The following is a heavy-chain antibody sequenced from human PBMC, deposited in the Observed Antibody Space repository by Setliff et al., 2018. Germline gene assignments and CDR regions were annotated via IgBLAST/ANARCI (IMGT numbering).Heavy chain of an antibody. CDR1: GVSVSGYF. V-gene: IGHV4-59*02. D-gene: IGHD1-1*01. CDR3: ARDGAGHTESWKGHFGY. CDR2: IAYSGST. J-gene: IGHJ4*02. Sequence: SETLSLTCTVSGVSVSGYFWNWIRQPPGKPLEWIGYIAYSGSTNYNHSLKTRVSISEDTSRNQISLRLLSVSAADTAVYFCARDGAGHTESWKGHFGYWGQGTEVTVSS.